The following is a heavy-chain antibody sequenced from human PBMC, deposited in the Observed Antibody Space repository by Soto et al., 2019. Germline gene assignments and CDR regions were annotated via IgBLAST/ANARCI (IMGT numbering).Heavy chain of an antibody. CDR3: ARMESFGSLNWLDP. D-gene: IGHD5-18*01. V-gene: IGHV1-8*01. Sequence: ASVKVSCKASGYTFTNNDVTWVRQATGQGLEWMGWMNPGSGDTGYAQKFQGRVTMTRNISIATAYMELSSLRSEDTAIYYCARMESFGSLNWLDPWGQGTLVTVYS. J-gene: IGHJ5*02. CDR1: GYTFTNND. CDR2: MNPGSGDT.